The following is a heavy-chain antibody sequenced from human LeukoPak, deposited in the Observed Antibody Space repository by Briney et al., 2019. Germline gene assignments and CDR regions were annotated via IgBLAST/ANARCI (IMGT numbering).Heavy chain of an antibody. CDR2: IYPSGNI. V-gene: IGHV3-53*01. Sequence: GGSLRLSCAASGFTFSNSYMSCVRQAPGKGLEWVSLIYPSGNIYYADSVKGRFTISRDNSKNTLFLQMNSLRAEDTAIYYCARTFVSGDGYKVGYFDYWGQGTLVTVSS. CDR1: GFTFSNSY. CDR3: ARTFVSGDGYKVGYFDY. D-gene: IGHD5-24*01. J-gene: IGHJ4*02.